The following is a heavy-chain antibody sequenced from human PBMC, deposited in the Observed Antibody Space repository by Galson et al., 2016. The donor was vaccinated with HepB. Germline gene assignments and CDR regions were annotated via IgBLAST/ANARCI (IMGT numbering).Heavy chain of an antibody. CDR1: GFTFTSYW. V-gene: IGHV3-7*04. Sequence: SLRLSCAASGFTFTSYWMSWVRQAPGKGLEWVANIKQDGTEKYYVDSVKGRFTISRDNAKNSLYLQMNSLRAEDTAVYYCARLDYGDVFDYWGQGTLVIVSS. D-gene: IGHD4-17*01. CDR3: ARLDYGDVFDY. J-gene: IGHJ4*02. CDR2: IKQDGTEK.